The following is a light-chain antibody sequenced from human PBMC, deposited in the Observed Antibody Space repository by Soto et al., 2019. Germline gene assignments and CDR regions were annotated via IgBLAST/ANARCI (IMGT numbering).Light chain of an antibody. CDR1: GSDVGGSNF. Sequence: QSALTQPASVSASPGQSITISCTGTGSDVGGSNFVSWYQQHPGKPPKLIIYDVATRPSGVSNRFSGSKSGSTASLIISRLQTEDEADYYCVSFTSSTTYVFGSGTKVTVL. J-gene: IGLJ1*01. CDR2: DVA. CDR3: VSFTSSTTYV. V-gene: IGLV2-14*03.